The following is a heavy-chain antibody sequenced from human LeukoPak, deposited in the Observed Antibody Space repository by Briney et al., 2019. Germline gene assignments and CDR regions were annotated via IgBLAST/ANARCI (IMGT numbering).Heavy chain of an antibody. Sequence: PGGSLRLSCAASGFTFSSYAMSWVRQAPGKGLEWVSAISASGGSTYYADSVKGRFTISRDNSKNTLYLQMNSLRAEDTAVYYCALNSGVLLEGDGGYWGQGTLVTVSS. J-gene: IGHJ4*02. CDR3: ALNSGVLLEGDGGY. CDR1: GFTFSSYA. CDR2: ISASGGST. D-gene: IGHD3-10*01. V-gene: IGHV3-23*01.